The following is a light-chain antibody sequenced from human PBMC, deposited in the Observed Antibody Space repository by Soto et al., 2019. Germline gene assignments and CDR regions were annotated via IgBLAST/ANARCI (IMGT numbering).Light chain of an antibody. V-gene: IGLV2-14*01. CDR3: TSYTSSTTRV. CDR2: EVS. J-gene: IGLJ1*01. Sequence: QSALTQPASVSGSPGQSITISCAGTGSDVGGYNYVSWYQQHPGKAPKLLIYEVSNRPSGVSNRFSASKSANTASLTISGLQAEDEADYYCTSYTSSTTRVFGTGTKVTVL. CDR1: GSDVGGYNY.